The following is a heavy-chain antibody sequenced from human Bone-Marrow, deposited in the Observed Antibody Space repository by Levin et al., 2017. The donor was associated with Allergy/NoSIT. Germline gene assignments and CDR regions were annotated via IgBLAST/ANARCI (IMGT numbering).Heavy chain of an antibody. CDR2: IYYSGST. D-gene: IGHD6-13*01. Sequence: PGGSLRLSCTVSGGSISSYYWSWIRQPPGKGLEWIGYIYYSGSTNYNPSLKSRVTISVDTSKNQFSLKLSSVTAADTAVYYCARVRSFGSSWYYNYYYYMDVWGKGTTVTVSS. J-gene: IGHJ6*03. CDR3: ARVRSFGSSWYYNYYYYMDV. CDR1: GGSISSYY. V-gene: IGHV4-59*01.